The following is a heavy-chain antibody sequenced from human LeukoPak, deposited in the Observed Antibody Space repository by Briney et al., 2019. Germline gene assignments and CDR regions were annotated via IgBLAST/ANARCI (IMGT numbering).Heavy chain of an antibody. CDR2: IYYSGST. D-gene: IGHD5-12*01. CDR3: ARAGGGYDY. J-gene: IGHJ4*02. Sequence: SETLSLTCTVSGGSISTYYWSWIRQPPGEGLEWIGYIYYSGSTHYNPSLKGRVTISLDTSKNQFSLKLNSVTAADTAVYYCARAGGGYDYWGQGALVTVSS. V-gene: IGHV4-59*01. CDR1: GGSISTYY.